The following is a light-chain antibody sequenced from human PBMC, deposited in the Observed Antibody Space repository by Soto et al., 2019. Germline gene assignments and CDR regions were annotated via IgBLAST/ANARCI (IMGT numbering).Light chain of an antibody. V-gene: IGKV3-15*01. Sequence: EIVLTQSPATLSVSPGERATLSCRASQSVSSNLAWYQQKPGQAPRLVIYGASTRATGITARFSGSGSGTEFTLTISSLQSDDVAGYYCPHYNKLPLNFGGGAKEEIK. CDR1: QSVSSN. J-gene: IGKJ4*01. CDR3: PHYNKLPLN. CDR2: GAS.